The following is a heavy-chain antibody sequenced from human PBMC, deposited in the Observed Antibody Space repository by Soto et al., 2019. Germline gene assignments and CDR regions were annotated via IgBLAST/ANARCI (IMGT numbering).Heavy chain of an antibody. CDR1: GGSFSGYY. CDR2: INHSGST. J-gene: IGHJ4*02. Sequence: PSETLSLTCAVYGGSFSGYYWSWIRQPPGKGLEWIGDINHSGSTNYNPSLKSRVTISVDTSKNQFSLTLSSVTAADTAVYYCARGKTYPGYSSSWYAYYSDYWGPGPLVTVSS. D-gene: IGHD6-13*01. V-gene: IGHV4-34*01. CDR3: ARGKTYPGYSSSWYAYYSDY.